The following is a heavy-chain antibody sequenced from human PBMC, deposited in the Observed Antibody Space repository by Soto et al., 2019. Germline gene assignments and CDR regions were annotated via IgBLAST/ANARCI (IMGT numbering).Heavy chain of an antibody. CDR3: VKEQTTGAHYAPDY. V-gene: IGHV3-23*01. Sequence: PGGSLRLSCEASGFIFSSYAMNWVRQAPGKGLQWVSSITGSSDYTSYIASVKGRFTISRDNSKNTLYLQMNSLRAEDTAVYFCVKEQTTGAHYAPDYWSQGTLVTVSS. D-gene: IGHD2-8*02. CDR1: GFIFSSYA. CDR2: ITGSSDYT. J-gene: IGHJ4*02.